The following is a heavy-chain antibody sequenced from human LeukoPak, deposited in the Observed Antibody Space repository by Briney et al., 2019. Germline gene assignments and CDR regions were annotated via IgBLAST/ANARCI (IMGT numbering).Heavy chain of an antibody. J-gene: IGHJ3*02. CDR1: GGSISGSSYY. V-gene: IGHV4-30-4*08. Sequence: SETLSLTCTVSGGSISGSSYYWGWIRQPPGKGLEWIGYIYYSGSTYYNPSLKSRVTISVDTSKNQFSLKLSSVTAADTAVYYCAREKITMIVDDAFDIWGQGTMVTVSS. CDR3: AREKITMIVDDAFDI. D-gene: IGHD3-22*01. CDR2: IYYSGST.